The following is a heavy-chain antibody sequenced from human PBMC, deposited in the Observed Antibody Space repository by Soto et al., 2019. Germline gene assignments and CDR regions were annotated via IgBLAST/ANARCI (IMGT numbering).Heavy chain of an antibody. CDR1: GIRLSESY. D-gene: IGHD3-16*01. CDR2: IGDSYR. J-gene: IGHJ3*01. Sequence: QVQLVESGGGLVKPGGTLRLSCAGSGIRLSESYINWIRLTPEKGLAWISYIGDSYRHYAASVRGRFTISIDNVQNSVSLEMTNLRVDDTAIYYCARRRAFGEVEAFDDCGPGTLVTVSS. V-gene: IGHV3-11*05. CDR3: ARRRAFGEVEAFDD.